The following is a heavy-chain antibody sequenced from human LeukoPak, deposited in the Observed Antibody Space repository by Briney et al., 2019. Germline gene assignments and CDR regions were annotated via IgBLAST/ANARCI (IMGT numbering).Heavy chain of an antibody. CDR2: INHSGST. D-gene: IGHD2-15*01. CDR1: GGSFSGYY. CDR3: VRGFDSYFSGGRCDVPLAFDI. J-gene: IGHJ3*02. V-gene: IGHV4-34*01. Sequence: PSETLSLTCAVYGGSFSGYYWSWIRQPPGKGLEWIGEINHSGSTKYNPSLKSRVTTSLDTSKKQFSLKLSSVTAADTAVYYCVRGFDSYFSGGRCDVPLAFDIWGQGAMVAVSS.